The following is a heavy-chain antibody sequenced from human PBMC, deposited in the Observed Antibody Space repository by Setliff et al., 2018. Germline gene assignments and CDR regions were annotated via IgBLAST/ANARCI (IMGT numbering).Heavy chain of an antibody. CDR1: GGSIRNYY. J-gene: IGHJ4*02. CDR2: IYYSGNT. Sequence: PSETLSLTCTVSGGSIRNYYWSWIRQPPGKGLEWIGYIYYSGNTNYNPSLKSRVTISVDTSKNQFSLKLSSVTAADTAVYYCARGFDVCGGGACYTDGPYYFDYWGLGTLVTVSS. V-gene: IGHV4-59*01. D-gene: IGHD2-21*02. CDR3: ARGFDVCGGGACYTDGPYYFDY.